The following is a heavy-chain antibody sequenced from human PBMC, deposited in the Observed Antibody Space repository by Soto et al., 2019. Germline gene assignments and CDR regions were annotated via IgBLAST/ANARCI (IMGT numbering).Heavy chain of an antibody. CDR3: ARVKARHQLGGNYYYIMDV. CDR2: IMPVFPTP. D-gene: IGHD3-3*02. J-gene: IGHJ6*01. Sequence: QVQLVQSGAEVKKPGSSVKVSCTTSGGTFRTSAISWVRQAPGQGLEWMGGIMPVFPTPDYAQKFQGRVTITADESTGTAYLELSSIRSEDTAVYYSARVKARHQLGGNYYYIMDVWGQGTTVTVSS. V-gene: IGHV1-69*12. CDR1: GGTFRTSA.